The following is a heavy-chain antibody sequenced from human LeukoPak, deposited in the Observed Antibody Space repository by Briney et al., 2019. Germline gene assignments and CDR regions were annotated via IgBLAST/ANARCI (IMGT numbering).Heavy chain of an antibody. J-gene: IGHJ4*02. CDR2: ISSSGSTI. CDR3: ARDSMYNVNCAGC. CDR1: GFTFSSYE. Sequence: GGSLRLSCAASGFTFSSYEMNWVRQAPGKGLEWVSYISSSGSTIYYADSVKGRFTISRDNAKNSLYLQMNSLRAEDTAVYYCARDSMYNVNCAGCWGQGTLVTVSS. V-gene: IGHV3-48*03. D-gene: IGHD1-14*01.